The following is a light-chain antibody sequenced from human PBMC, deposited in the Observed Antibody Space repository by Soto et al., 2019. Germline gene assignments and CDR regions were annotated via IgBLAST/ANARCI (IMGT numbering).Light chain of an antibody. CDR1: QAIRND. Sequence: AIQMTQSPSSLSASVGDRVTITCRASQAIRNDLGWYQQKPGKAPELLIYAASSLQSGVPSRFSGSGSGTDFTLTISSLQPEDFATYYCLQDYNYPLTFGQGTKVEIK. CDR3: LQDYNYPLT. CDR2: AAS. J-gene: IGKJ1*01. V-gene: IGKV1-6*01.